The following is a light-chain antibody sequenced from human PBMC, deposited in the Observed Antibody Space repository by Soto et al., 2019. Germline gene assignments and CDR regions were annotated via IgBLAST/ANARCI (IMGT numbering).Light chain of an antibody. J-gene: IGKJ5*01. CDR3: QPTKNRPVT. CDR1: QSVSSS. Sequence: EIVLTQSPATLSLSPGERATLSCRASQSVSSSLAWYQQKPGQAPRLLIYDASNRATDIPARVSGSGSGTYFPLTITSLEAGDFAVYFCQPTKNRPVTFGQGTRLEIK. CDR2: DAS. V-gene: IGKV3-11*01.